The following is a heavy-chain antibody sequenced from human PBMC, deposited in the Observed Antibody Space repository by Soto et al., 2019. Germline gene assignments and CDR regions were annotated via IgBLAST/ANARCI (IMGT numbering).Heavy chain of an antibody. V-gene: IGHV4-4*02. CDR2: IYHSGST. J-gene: IGHJ5*02. CDR1: GGSISSSNW. CDR3: ARMLGSSWYSGFDP. Sequence: SETLSLTCAVSGGSISSSNWWSWVRQPPGKGLEWIGEIYHSGSTNYNPSLKSRVTISVGKSKNQFSLKLSSVTAADTAVYYCARMLGSSWYSGFDPWGQGTLVTVSS. D-gene: IGHD6-13*01.